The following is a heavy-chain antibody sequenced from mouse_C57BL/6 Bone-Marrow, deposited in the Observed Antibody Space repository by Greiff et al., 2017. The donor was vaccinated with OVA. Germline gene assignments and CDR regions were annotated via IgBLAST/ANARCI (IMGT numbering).Heavy chain of an antibody. CDR2: INPGSGGT. CDR3: ARSWYYFDY. CDR1: GYAFTNYL. V-gene: IGHV1-54*01. Sequence: VQRVESGAELVRPGTSVRVSCKASGYAFTNYLIEWVKQRPGQGLEWIGVINPGSGGTNYNEKFKGKATLTADKSSSTAYMQLSSLTSEDSAVYFCARSWYYFDYWGQGTTLTVSS. J-gene: IGHJ2*01.